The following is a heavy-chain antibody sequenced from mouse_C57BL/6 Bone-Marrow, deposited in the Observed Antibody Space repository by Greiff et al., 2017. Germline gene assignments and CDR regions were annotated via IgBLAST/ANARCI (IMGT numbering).Heavy chain of an antibody. J-gene: IGHJ2*01. CDR2: IDPENGDT. CDR1: GFNIKDDY. Sequence: VQLQQSGAELVRPGASVKLSCTASGFNIKDDYMHWVKQRPEQGLEWIGWIDPENGDTEYASKFQGKATITADTSSNTAYLQLSSLTSEDTAVYYCTLPYYFDYWGQGITLTVSS. V-gene: IGHV14-4*01. CDR3: TLPYYFDY. D-gene: IGHD5-5*01.